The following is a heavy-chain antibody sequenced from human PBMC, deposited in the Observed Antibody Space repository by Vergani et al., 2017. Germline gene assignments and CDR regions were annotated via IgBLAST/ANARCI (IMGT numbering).Heavy chain of an antibody. CDR2: IWYDGSNK. D-gene: IGHD3-9*01. J-gene: IGHJ6*03. CDR1: GFTFSSYG. Sequence: QVQLVESGGGVVQPGRSLRLSCAASGFTFSSYGMHWVRQAPGKGLEWVAVIWYDGSNKYYADSVKGRFTISRDNSKNTLYLQMNSLRAEDTSVYYCARDAYDILTGYWFQGYNYYMDVWGKGTTVTVSS. CDR3: ARDAYDILTGYWFQGYNYYMDV. V-gene: IGHV3-33*01.